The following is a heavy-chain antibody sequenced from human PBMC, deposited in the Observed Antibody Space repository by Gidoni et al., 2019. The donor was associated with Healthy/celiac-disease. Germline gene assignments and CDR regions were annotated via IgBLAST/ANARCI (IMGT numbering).Heavy chain of an antibody. CDR3: AKSGRTVTTDDLYFDY. CDR2: ISGSGGST. V-gene: IGHV3-23*01. J-gene: IGHJ4*02. CDR1: GFTFSSYA. D-gene: IGHD4-17*01. Sequence: EVQLLESGGGLVQPGGSLRLSCAASGFTFSSYAMSWVRQAPGKGLEWVSAISGSGGSTYYADSVKGRFTISRDNSKNTLYLQMNSLRAEDTAVYYCAKSGRTVTTDDLYFDYWGQGTLVTVSS.